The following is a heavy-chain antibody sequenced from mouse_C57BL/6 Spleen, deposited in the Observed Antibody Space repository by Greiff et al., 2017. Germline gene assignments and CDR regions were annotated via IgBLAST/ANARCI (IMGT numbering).Heavy chain of an antibody. J-gene: IGHJ4*01. D-gene: IGHD1-1*01. V-gene: IGHV1-69*01. CDR3: ARAGYGSSYCAMDY. CDR1: GYTFTSYW. CDR2: IDPSDSYT. Sequence: QVQLQQPGAELVMPGASVKLSCKASGYTFTSYWMHWVKQRPGQGLEWIVEIDPSDSYTNYNQKFKGKSTLTVDKSSSTAYMQLSSLTSEDAAVYYCARAGYGSSYCAMDYWGQGTSVTVSS.